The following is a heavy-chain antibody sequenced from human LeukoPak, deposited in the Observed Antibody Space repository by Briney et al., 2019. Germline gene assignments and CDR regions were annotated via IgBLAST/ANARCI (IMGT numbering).Heavy chain of an antibody. Sequence: AGGSLRLSCAASGFTFRSNGMHWVRQAPGRGLEWVTYIWYDGSDADYADPVKGRFTISRDNAKNSLYLQMNSLRAEDTAVYYCARVRATVTTRGAFDIWGQGTMVTVSS. J-gene: IGHJ3*02. D-gene: IGHD4-17*01. CDR3: ARVRATVTTRGAFDI. CDR1: GFTFRSNG. V-gene: IGHV3-33*08. CDR2: IWYDGSDA.